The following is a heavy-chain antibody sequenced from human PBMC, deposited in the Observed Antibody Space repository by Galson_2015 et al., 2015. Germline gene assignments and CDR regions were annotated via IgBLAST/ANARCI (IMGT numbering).Heavy chain of an antibody. CDR2: TYYRSKWYT. J-gene: IGHJ3*02. V-gene: IGHV6-1*01. Sequence: CAISGDSVSSNSAAWNWIRQSPSRGLEWLGRTYYRSKWYTDYAVSVKSRININPDTSKNDFSLQLNSVTPEDTAVYYCARDLVAVAETSDGFDIWGQGTMVTVSS. CDR1: GDSVSSNSAA. CDR3: ARDLVAVAETSDGFDI. D-gene: IGHD6-19*01.